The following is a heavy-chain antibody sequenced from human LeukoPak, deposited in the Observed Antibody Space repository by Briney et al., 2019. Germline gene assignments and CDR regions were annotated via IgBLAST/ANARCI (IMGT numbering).Heavy chain of an antibody. CDR2: IYHSGST. CDR3: ARAPIAVAGTSTPPDY. V-gene: IGHV4-61*10. Sequence: SETLSLTCTVSDGSISSGSYYWSWIRQPAGKGLEWIGDIYHSGSTNYNPSLKSRVTISVDKSKNQFSLKLSSVTASDTAVYYGARAPIAVAGTSTPPDYWGQGTLVTVSS. J-gene: IGHJ4*02. CDR1: DGSISSGSYY. D-gene: IGHD6-19*01.